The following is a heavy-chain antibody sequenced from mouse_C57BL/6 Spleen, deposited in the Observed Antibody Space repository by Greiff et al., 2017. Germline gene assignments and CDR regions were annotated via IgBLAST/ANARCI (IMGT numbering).Heavy chain of an antibody. CDR2: IDPEDGET. V-gene: IGHV14-2*01. D-gene: IGHD1-1*01. CDR1: GFNIKDYY. Sequence: VQLKQSGAELVKPGASVKLSCTASGFNIKDYYMHWVKQRTEKGLEWIGRIDPEDGETKYAPKFQGKATITADTSSNTAYLQLRSLTSEDTAVYYWARRDGSSRYYAMDYWGQGASVTVSS. CDR3: ARRDGSSRYYAMDY. J-gene: IGHJ4*01.